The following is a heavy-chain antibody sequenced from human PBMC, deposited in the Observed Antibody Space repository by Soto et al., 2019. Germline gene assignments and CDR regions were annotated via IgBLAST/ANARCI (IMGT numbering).Heavy chain of an antibody. CDR1: GFSFSSYG. CDR2: VDADGSGT. V-gene: IGHV3-74*01. CDR3: AGASGWKFDY. Sequence: GGSLRLSCAASGFSFSSYGMHWVRQAPGTGLVWVSRVDADGSGTTYAGSVKGRFSISRDNAKNTVSLQMNNLRAEDTAVYYCAGASGWKFDYWGLGVLVTASS. D-gene: IGHD1-1*01. J-gene: IGHJ4*02.